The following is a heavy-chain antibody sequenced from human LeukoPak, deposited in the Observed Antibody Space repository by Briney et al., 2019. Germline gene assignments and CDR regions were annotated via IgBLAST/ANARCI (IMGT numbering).Heavy chain of an antibody. Sequence: PSETLSLTCTVSGGSFSSYYWSWIRQPPGKGLEWIGYMFYSGSPSHNPSLKSRVTISVDTSKNQLSLKLTSVTAADTAVYYCARAVYGSGSYFFDYWGQGTPVTVSS. CDR3: ARAVYGSGSYFFDY. CDR2: MFYSGSP. D-gene: IGHD3-10*01. CDR1: GGSFSSYY. J-gene: IGHJ4*02. V-gene: IGHV4-59*08.